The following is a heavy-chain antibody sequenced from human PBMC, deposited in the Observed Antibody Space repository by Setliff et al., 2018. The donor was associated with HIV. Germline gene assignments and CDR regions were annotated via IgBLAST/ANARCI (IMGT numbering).Heavy chain of an antibody. V-gene: IGHV1-69*06. Sequence: SVKVSCKASGGTFSRSVFSWARQAPGQGLEWMGRFIPMFGATKNAQRFQGRVTITADRSTSTVHMELRSLRSEDTAVYYCARELKGVYDSWSSSDPPYYFDNWGQGTLVTVSS. CDR2: FIPMFGAT. CDR3: ARELKGVYDSWSSSDPPYYFDN. CDR1: GGTFSRSV. J-gene: IGHJ4*02. D-gene: IGHD3-3*01.